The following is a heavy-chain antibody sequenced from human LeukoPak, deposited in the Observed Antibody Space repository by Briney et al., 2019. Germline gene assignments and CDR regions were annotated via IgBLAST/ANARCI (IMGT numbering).Heavy chain of an antibody. CDR3: AKEPPYYDSSGYYPIDY. D-gene: IGHD3-22*01. V-gene: IGHV3-23*01. CDR2: ISDSGGST. CDR1: GFTFSSYA. Sequence: GGSLRLSCAASGFTFSSYAMSWVRQAPGKGLEWVSAISDSGGSTYYADSVKGRFTISRDNSKNTLYLQMNSLRAEDTAVYYCAKEPPYYDSSGYYPIDYWGQGTLVTVSS. J-gene: IGHJ4*02.